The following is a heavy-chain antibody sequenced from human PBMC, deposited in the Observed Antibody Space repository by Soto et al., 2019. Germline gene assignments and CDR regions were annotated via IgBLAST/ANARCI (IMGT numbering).Heavy chain of an antibody. J-gene: IGHJ6*02. V-gene: IGHV1-46*01. CDR1: GYTFTSYY. CDR3: ARDKGQGGTDFWSGYYRPYYYYYGMDV. D-gene: IGHD3-3*01. CDR2: INPSGGST. Sequence: AASVKVSCKASGYTFTSYYMHWVRQAPGQGLEWMGIINPSGGSTSYAQKFQGRVTMTRDTSTSTAYMELRSLRSDDTAVYYCARDKGQGGTDFWSGYYRPYYYYYGMDVWGQGTTVTVSS.